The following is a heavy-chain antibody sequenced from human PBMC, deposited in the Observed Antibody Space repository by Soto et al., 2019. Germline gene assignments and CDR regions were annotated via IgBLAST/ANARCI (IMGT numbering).Heavy chain of an antibody. Sequence: GGSLRLSCAASGFTFSSYAMSWVRQAPGKGLEWVSAISGSGGSTYYADSVKGRFTISRDNSKNTLYLQMNSLRAEDTAVYYCAKGPPNYDFWSGYYRSWGQGTLVTVSS. CDR1: GFTFSSYA. CDR3: AKGPPNYDFWSGYYRS. CDR2: ISGSGGST. J-gene: IGHJ5*02. V-gene: IGHV3-23*01. D-gene: IGHD3-3*01.